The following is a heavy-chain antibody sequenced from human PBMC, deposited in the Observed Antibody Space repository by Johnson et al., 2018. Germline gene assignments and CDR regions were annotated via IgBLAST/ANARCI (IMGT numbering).Heavy chain of an antibody. V-gene: IGHV3-73*01. CDR3: SAVVTGHHYMDV. CDR1: GFTFSDSI. Sequence: VQLLESGGGLVQPGGSLKLSCAASGFTFSDSIVYWVRQASGKGLEWVARIRTKTNNYATSYAASVMGSFTISRDDSKKTAYLQLNSLKSEDTAGYYCSAVVTGHHYMDVWGKGTTVTVSS. CDR2: IRTKTNNYAT. D-gene: IGHD2-21*02. J-gene: IGHJ6*03.